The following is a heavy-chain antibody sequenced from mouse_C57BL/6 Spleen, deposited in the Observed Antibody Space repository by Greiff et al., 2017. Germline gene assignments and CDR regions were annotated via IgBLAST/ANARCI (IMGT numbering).Heavy chain of an antibody. Sequence: EVKLVESGTVLARPGASVKMSCKTSGYTFTSYWMHWVKQRPGQGLEWIGASYPGNSDTSYNQKFKGKAKLTAVTSASPAYMELSSLTNEDSAVYYCTRSYDYDWFAYWGQGTLVTVSA. CDR3: TRSYDYDWFAY. CDR1: GYTFTSYW. J-gene: IGHJ3*01. V-gene: IGHV1-5*01. D-gene: IGHD2-4*01. CDR2: SYPGNSDT.